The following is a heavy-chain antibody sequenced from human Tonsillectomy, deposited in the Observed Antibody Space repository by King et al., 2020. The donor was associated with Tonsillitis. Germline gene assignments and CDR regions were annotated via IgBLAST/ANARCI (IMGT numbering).Heavy chain of an antibody. Sequence: VQLVESGGGLVQPGGSLRLSCAASGFTLSSPWMHWVRQASGKGLVWVSGINGDGRIINYADPVKGRFTISRDTARNTLYLQMNSLRAEDTAVYYCASETGKGYWGQGTLVTVSS. CDR2: INGDGRII. CDR1: GFTLSSPW. V-gene: IGHV3-74*01. CDR3: ASETGKGY. D-gene: IGHD7-27*01. J-gene: IGHJ4*02.